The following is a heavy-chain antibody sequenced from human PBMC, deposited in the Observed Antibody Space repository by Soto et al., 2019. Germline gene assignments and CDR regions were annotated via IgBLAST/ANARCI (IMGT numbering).Heavy chain of an antibody. Sequence: SVKVSCKASGGTFSSYAISWVRQAPGQGLEWMGGIIPIFGTANYAQKFQGRVTITADESTSTAYMELSSLRSEDTAVYYCARPKYYYDSSGHLGAHGMDVWGQGATVTVSS. V-gene: IGHV1-69*13. CDR1: GGTFSSYA. D-gene: IGHD3-22*01. J-gene: IGHJ6*02. CDR3: ARPKYYYDSSGHLGAHGMDV. CDR2: IIPIFGTA.